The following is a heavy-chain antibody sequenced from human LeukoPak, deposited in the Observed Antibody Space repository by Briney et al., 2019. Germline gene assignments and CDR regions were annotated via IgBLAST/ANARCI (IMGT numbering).Heavy chain of an antibody. J-gene: IGHJ4*02. CDR3: ARGHLLSLDY. CDR1: GYTFTNHG. V-gene: IGHV1-18*04. Sequence: ASVKVSCKASGYTFTNHGITWVRQAPGQGLEWMGWVSGNNGHTKYAQTLQGRVTMTTDTSTNTAYMELRSLRSDDTAVYYCARGHLLSLDYWGQGTLVTASS. CDR2: VSGNNGHT.